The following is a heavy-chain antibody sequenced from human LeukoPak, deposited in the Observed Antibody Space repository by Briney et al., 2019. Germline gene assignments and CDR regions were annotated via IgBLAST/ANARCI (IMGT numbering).Heavy chain of an antibody. V-gene: IGHV4-39*01. Sequence: PSETLSLTCTVSGGSISSSSYYWGWIRQPPGKGLEWIGSIYYSGSTYYNPSLKSRVTISVDTSKNQFSLKLSSVTAADTAVYDCASCPTMVVTNHYSYYFDHWGQGTLVTVSS. D-gene: IGHD4-23*01. CDR3: ASCPTMVVTNHYSYYFDH. CDR1: GGSISSSSYY. J-gene: IGHJ4*02. CDR2: IYYSGST.